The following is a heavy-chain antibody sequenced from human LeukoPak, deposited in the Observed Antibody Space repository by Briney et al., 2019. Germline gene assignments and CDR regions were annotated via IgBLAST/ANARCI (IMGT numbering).Heavy chain of an antibody. Sequence: GGSLRLSCAASGFSFSSYSMNWVRQVPGKGLEWVSYISSSSSTIYYADSVKGRFTISRDNAKNSLYLQMNSLRAEDTAVYYCARDGYCSGSSCYSTTDYWGQGTLVTVSS. J-gene: IGHJ4*02. CDR2: ISSSSSTI. CDR1: GFSFSSYS. D-gene: IGHD2-15*01. CDR3: ARDGYCSGSSCYSTTDY. V-gene: IGHV3-48*04.